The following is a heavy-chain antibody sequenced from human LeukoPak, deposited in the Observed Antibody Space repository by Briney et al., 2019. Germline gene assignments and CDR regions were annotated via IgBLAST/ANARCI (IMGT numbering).Heavy chain of an antibody. CDR3: ARGRLSMVRGVIMGNWFDP. CDR1: GGSISSYY. CDR2: IYYSGST. J-gene: IGHJ5*02. Sequence: SETLSLTCTVSGGSISSYYWSWIRQPPGKGLEWIGYIYYSGSTNYNPSLKSRVTMSVDTSKNQFSLKLSSVTAADTAVYYCARGRLSMVRGVIMGNWFDPWGQGTLVTVSS. D-gene: IGHD3-10*01. V-gene: IGHV4-59*01.